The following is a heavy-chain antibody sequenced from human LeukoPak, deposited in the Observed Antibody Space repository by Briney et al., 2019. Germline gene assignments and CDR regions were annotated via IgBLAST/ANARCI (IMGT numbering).Heavy chain of an antibody. D-gene: IGHD6-13*01. CDR1: GGSISCSNW. Sequence: SGTLSLTCAVSGGSISCSNWWSWVRQPPGKGLEGIGEIYHSGSTNYNPSLKSRVTISVDKSKNQFSLKLSSVTAADTAVYYCARNIAAAVYWFDPWGQGTLVTVSS. CDR2: IYHSGST. V-gene: IGHV4-4*02. CDR3: ARNIAAAVYWFDP. J-gene: IGHJ5*02.